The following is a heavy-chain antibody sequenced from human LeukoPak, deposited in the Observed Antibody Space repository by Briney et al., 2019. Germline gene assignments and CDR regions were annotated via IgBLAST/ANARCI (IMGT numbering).Heavy chain of an antibody. D-gene: IGHD1-26*01. CDR1: GFTVSSNY. V-gene: IGHV3-7*01. CDR3: ARDKIEGATYFDY. CDR2: IKQDGGEM. J-gene: IGHJ4*02. Sequence: GGSLRLSCAASGFTVSSNYMSWVRQSPGKGLEWVANIKQDGGEMYYVDSVKGRFTIFRDNAKNALYLQMNNLRDDDTAVYYCARDKIEGATYFDYWGQGTLVTVSS.